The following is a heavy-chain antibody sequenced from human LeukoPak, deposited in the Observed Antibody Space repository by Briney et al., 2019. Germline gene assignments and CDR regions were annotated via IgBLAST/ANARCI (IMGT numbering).Heavy chain of an antibody. CDR2: IRYDGSNK. CDR1: GFTFSSYG. D-gene: IGHD2-2*01. CDR3: ANLPAPIVVVPAAISYYYYMDV. V-gene: IGHV3-30*02. Sequence: GGSLRLSCAASGFTFSSYGMHWVRQAPGKGLEWVAFIRYDGSNKYYADSVKGRFTISRDNPKNTLYLQMNSLRAEDTAVYYCANLPAPIVVVPAAISYYYYMDVWGKGTTVTVSS. J-gene: IGHJ6*03.